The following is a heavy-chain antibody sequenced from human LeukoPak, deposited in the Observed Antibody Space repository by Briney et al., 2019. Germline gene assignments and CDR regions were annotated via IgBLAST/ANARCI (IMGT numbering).Heavy chain of an antibody. V-gene: IGHV3-11*01. J-gene: IGHJ4*02. Sequence: GGSLRLSCAASGFTFSDYYMSWIRQAPGKGLEWVSHISSSGSTIYYADSVKGRFTISRDNAKNSLYLQMNSLRAEDTAVYYCASNRLWDIVGSWGQGTLVTVSS. CDR2: ISSSGSTI. D-gene: IGHD2-15*01. CDR3: ASNRLWDIVGS. CDR1: GFTFSDYY.